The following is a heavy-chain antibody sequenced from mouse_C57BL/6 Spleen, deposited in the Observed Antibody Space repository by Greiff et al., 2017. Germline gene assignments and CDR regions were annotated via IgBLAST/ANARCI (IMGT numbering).Heavy chain of an antibody. D-gene: IGHD2-4*01. J-gene: IGHJ3*01. CDR1: GFTFNTYA. Sequence: EVQLVESGGGLVQPKGSLKLPCAASGFTFNTYAMHWVRQAPGKGLEWVARIRSKSSNYATYYADSVKDRFTISRDDSQSMLYLQMNNLKTEDTAMYYCVSPYDYGTWFAYGGQGTLVTVSA. V-gene: IGHV10-3*01. CDR3: VSPYDYGTWFAY. CDR2: IRSKSSNYAT.